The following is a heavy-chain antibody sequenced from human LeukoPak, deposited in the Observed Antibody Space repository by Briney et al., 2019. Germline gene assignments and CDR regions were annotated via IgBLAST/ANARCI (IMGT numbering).Heavy chain of an antibody. J-gene: IGHJ6*02. CDR2: IIPIFGTA. CDR1: GGTFSSYA. V-gene: IGHV1-69*13. Sequence: ASVKVSCKASGGTFSSYAISWVRQAPGQGLEWMGGIIPIFGTANYAQKFQGRVTITADESTSTAYMELSSLRSEDTAGYYCARDVAVAGTDYYYYGMDVWGQGTTATVSS. CDR3: ARDVAVAGTDYYYYGMDV. D-gene: IGHD6-19*01.